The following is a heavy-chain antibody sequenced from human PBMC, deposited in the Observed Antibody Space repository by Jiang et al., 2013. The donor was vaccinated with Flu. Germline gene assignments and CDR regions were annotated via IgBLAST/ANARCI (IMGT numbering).Heavy chain of an antibody. CDR3: ARGRSCVNGVCYESYNFFGP. CDR1: GVQHQYFLL. CDR2: SHMDGGEK. V-gene: IGHV3-30-3*01. D-gene: IGHD2-8*01. Sequence: QLVGVWGRRDPAWEVPDTLRVQPLGVQHQYFLLCTGSASLQARAWSGWHLSHMDGGEKYYADSVRGRFTVSRDNSENTLYLQMNSLGVEDTAVYYCARGRSCVNGVCYESYNFFGPWGQGARVTVSS. J-gene: IGHJ5*02.